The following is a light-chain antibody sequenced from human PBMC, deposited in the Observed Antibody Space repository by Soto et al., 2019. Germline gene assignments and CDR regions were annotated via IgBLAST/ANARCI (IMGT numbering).Light chain of an antibody. CDR2: DTS. CDR1: TGAVTSGHY. Sequence: QAVVTQDPSLTVSPGGTVTLTSGSTTGAVTSGHYPYWFQQKPGQAPRTLIYDTSNKHSWTPARFSGYLLGGKAALTLSGAQPEDEAEYYCLLSYSGTRVFGGGTQLTVL. V-gene: IGLV7-46*01. J-gene: IGLJ2*01. CDR3: LLSYSGTRV.